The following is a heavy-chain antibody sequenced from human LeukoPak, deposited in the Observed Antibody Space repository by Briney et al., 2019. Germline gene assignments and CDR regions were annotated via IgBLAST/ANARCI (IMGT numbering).Heavy chain of an antibody. V-gene: IGHV4-34*01. J-gene: IGHJ4*02. CDR2: INHSGST. CDR1: GGSISSYY. Sequence: SETLSLTCTVSGGSISSYYWSWIRQPPGKGLEWIGEINHSGSTNYNPSLKSRVTISVDTSKNQFSLKLSSVTAADTAVYYCARGFAYDYWGQGTLVTVSS. CDR3: ARGFAYDY.